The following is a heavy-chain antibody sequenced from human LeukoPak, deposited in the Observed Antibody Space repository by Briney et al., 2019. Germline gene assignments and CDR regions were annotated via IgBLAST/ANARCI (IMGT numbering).Heavy chain of an antibody. J-gene: IGHJ4*02. CDR1: GVTVSSTY. Sequence: GGSLRLSCAASGVTVSSTYMSWVRQAPGKGLEWVSVIYSDGNTYYADSVKGRFTISRDNSKNTLYLQMNSLRAEDTAVYYCAKDLGVLVYYYDSSGYYPFDYWGQGTLVTVSS. V-gene: IGHV3-53*01. D-gene: IGHD3-22*01. CDR3: AKDLGVLVYYYDSSGYYPFDY. CDR2: IYSDGNT.